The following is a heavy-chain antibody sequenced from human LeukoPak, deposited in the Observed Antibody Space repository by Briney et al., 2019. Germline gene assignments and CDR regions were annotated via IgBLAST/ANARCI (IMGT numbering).Heavy chain of an antibody. CDR3: TRDSGTTGEVKFDP. J-gene: IGHJ5*02. D-gene: IGHD3-10*01. Sequence: PSETLSLACSVSAGSISSSNYDWGWIRQHPGKGLEWNGSTCYSGSTYYNPSLKSRVTISLDTSKNQFSLRLTSVTAADTAMYYCTRDSGTTGEVKFDPWGQGTLVTVSS. V-gene: IGHV4-39*07. CDR2: TCYSGST. CDR1: AGSISSSNYD.